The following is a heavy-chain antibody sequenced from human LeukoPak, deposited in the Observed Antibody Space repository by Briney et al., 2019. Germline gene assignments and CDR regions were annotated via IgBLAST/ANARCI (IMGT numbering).Heavy chain of an antibody. CDR1: GYTFTDYF. CDR2: INPDSGGT. J-gene: IGHJ6*02. V-gene: IGHV1-2*02. CDR3: ARAGLSMVRGIITLNDHYAMDV. D-gene: IGHD3-10*01. Sequence: RASVKVSCKASGYTFTDYFLHWVRQAPGQGLEWMGWINPDSGGTSYAQKFQGRVTMTRDTSISTAYMELSRLRPDDTAVYFCARAGLSMVRGIITLNDHYAMDVWGQGTTVTVSS.